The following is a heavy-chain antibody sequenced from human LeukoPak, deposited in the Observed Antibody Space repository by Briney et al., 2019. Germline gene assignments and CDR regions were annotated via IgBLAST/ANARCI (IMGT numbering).Heavy chain of an antibody. CDR1: GYTFTGYY. CDR3: ARDHGSGSYYADY. V-gene: IGHV1-2*02. J-gene: IGHJ4*02. Sequence: PGASVKVSCKASGYTFTGYYMHWVRQAPGQGLEWMGWINPNSGGTNYAQKFQGRVTMTRDTSISTAYMELSRLRSDDTAVYYCARDHGSGSYYADYWGQGTLVTVSS. CDR2: INPNSGGT. D-gene: IGHD3-10*01.